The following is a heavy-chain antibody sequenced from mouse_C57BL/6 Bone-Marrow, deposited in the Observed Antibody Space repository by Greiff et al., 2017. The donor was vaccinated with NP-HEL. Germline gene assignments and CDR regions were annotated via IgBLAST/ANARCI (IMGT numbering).Heavy chain of an antibody. J-gene: IGHJ1*03. CDR1: GFNIKNTY. D-gene: IGHD1-1*01. V-gene: IGHV14-3*01. Sequence: EVQLQQSVAELVRPGASVKLSCTASGFNIKNTYMHWVKQRPEQGLEWIGRIDPANGNTKYAPKFQGKATITADTSSNTAYLQLSSLTSEDTAIYYCASPFDYYGSSYWYFDVWGTGTTVTVSS. CDR3: ASPFDYYGSSYWYFDV. CDR2: IDPANGNT.